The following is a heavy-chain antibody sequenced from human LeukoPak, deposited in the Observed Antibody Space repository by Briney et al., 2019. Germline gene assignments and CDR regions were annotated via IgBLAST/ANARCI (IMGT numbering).Heavy chain of an antibody. CDR1: GFTFSSYE. Sequence: PGGSLRLSCAASGFTFSSYEMNWVRQAPGKGLEWVSYISSSGSTIYYADSVKGRFTISRDNAKNSLYLQMNSLRAGDTAVYYCARVQNDILTGYTVYYYYYYMDVWGKGTTVTISS. V-gene: IGHV3-48*03. CDR2: ISSSGSTI. J-gene: IGHJ6*03. CDR3: ARVQNDILTGYTVYYYYYYMDV. D-gene: IGHD3-9*01.